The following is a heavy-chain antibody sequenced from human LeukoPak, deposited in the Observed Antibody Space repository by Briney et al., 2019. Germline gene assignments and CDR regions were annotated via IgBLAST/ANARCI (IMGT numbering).Heavy chain of an antibody. V-gene: IGHV4-34*01. CDR2: INHSGST. D-gene: IGHD2-2*01. CDR3: ARGVYCSSTSCYVWGYYYYYMDV. CDR1: GGSFSGYY. Sequence: SETLSLTCAVYGGSFSGYYWSWIRQPPGKGLEWIGEINHSGSTNYNPSLKSRVTISVDTSKNQFSLKLSSVTAADTAVYYCARGVYCSSTSCYVWGYYYYYMDVWGKGTTVTVSS. J-gene: IGHJ6*03.